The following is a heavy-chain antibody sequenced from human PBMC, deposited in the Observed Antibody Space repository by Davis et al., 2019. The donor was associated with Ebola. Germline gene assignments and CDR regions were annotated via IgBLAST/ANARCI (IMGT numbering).Heavy chain of an antibody. CDR2: IYPGDSDI. J-gene: IGHJ4*02. V-gene: IGHV5-51*01. CDR3: ARQGTTSWDS. Sequence: GESLKISCKGSGYDFTSSWIAWVRQMPGKGLEWLGIIYPGDSDIRYSPSFQGQVTISADKSTSTAYLQWNSLKASDTATYYCARQGTTSWDSWGQGTLVTVSS. D-gene: IGHD2-2*01. CDR1: GYDFTSSW.